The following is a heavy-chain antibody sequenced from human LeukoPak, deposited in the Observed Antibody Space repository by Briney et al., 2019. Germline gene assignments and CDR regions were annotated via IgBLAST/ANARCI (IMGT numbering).Heavy chain of an antibody. J-gene: IGHJ4*02. D-gene: IGHD1-14*01. CDR2: IKQDGSDK. Sequence: GGSLRLSCAASGFTFSSYEMSWVRQAPGKGLEWVANIKQDGSDKFYVDSVNGRFTISRDNAKNSLYLQMNTLRAEDTAIYYCATFSGAHHKTFDSWGQGTLVTVSS. CDR1: GFTFSSYE. V-gene: IGHV3-7*01. CDR3: ATFSGAHHKTFDS.